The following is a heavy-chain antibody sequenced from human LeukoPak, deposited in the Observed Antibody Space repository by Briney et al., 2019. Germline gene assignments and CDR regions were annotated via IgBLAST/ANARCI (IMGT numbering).Heavy chain of an antibody. Sequence: SETLSLTCTVSGGSISSYYWSWIRQPPGKGLEWIGYIYTSGSTNYHPSLKSRVTISVDTSKNQCSLKLSSVTAADTAVYYCARGYSYGFPVDYWGQGTLVTVSS. CDR2: IYTSGST. J-gene: IGHJ4*02. CDR3: ARGYSYGFPVDY. CDR1: GGSISSYY. D-gene: IGHD5-18*01. V-gene: IGHV4-4*09.